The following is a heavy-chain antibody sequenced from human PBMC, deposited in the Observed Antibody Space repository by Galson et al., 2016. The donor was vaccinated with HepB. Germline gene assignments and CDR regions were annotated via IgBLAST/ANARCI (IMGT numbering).Heavy chain of an antibody. CDR2: IRKQANSYTT. J-gene: IGHJ3*01. V-gene: IGHV3-72*01. CDR3: VRVTSSIRDIGSLDL. D-gene: IGHD3-10*01. CDR1: GFTFSDHY. Sequence: SLRLSCAASGFTFSDHYMDWVRQAPGKGLEWIGRIRKQANSYTTEYGASVKGRFSVSRDDSKDSLYLQMNSLKSDDTAIYYCVRVTSSIRDIGSLDLWGQGTLVTVSS.